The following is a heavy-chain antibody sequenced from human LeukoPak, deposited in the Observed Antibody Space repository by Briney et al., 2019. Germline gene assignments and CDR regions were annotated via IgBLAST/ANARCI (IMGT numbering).Heavy chain of an antibody. CDR2: IYYSGST. J-gene: IGHJ4*02. CDR3: ARGSLDYFDY. Sequence: SETLSLTCTVSGGSISSYYWSWIRQPPGKGLEWIGYIYYSGSTNYNPSLKSRVTISVDTSKNQFSLKLSSVTAADTAVYYCARGSLDYFDYWGQGTLVTVSS. D-gene: IGHD3-16*02. CDR1: GGSISSYY. V-gene: IGHV4-59*01.